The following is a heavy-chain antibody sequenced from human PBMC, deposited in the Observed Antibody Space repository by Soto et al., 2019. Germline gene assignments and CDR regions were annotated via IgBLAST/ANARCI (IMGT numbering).Heavy chain of an antibody. J-gene: IGHJ4*02. CDR3: ARSIVVVTALDY. V-gene: IGHV1-3*05. Sequence: QVPLVQSGAEEKKPGASVKVSCKASGYTLTSYAMHWVRQAPGQRLEWMGWINAGNGNTKYSQKFQGRVTITRDTSASTAYMELSSLRSEDTAVYYCARSIVVVTALDYWGQGTLVTVSS. CDR2: INAGNGNT. CDR1: GYTLTSYA. D-gene: IGHD2-21*02.